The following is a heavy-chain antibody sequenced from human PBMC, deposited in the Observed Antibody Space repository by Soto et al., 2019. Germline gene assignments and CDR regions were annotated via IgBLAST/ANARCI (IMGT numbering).Heavy chain of an antibody. D-gene: IGHD6-13*01. Sequence: GGSLRLSCAASGFTFSSYGMHWVRQAPGKGLEWVAVISYDGSNKYYADSVKGRFTISRDNSKNTLYLQMNSLGAEDTAVYYCAKGRRGIAALDVWGQGTTVTVSS. CDR2: ISYDGSNK. CDR3: AKGRRGIAALDV. V-gene: IGHV3-30*18. J-gene: IGHJ6*02. CDR1: GFTFSSYG.